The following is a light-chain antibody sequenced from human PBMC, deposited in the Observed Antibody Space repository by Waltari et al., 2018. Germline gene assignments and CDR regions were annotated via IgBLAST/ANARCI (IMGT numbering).Light chain of an antibody. V-gene: IGLV2-14*03. Sequence: QSALTQPASVSGSPGQSITISCTGTSSDVGGYNYVPWYQQHPGKAPKLMIYDFSNRPSKISEGGSGSKSGNTASLTISGLQAEDEADYYCSSYTSSSTPVSFGGGTKLTVL. J-gene: IGLJ2*01. CDR1: SSDVGGYNY. CDR2: DFS. CDR3: SSYTSSSTPVS.